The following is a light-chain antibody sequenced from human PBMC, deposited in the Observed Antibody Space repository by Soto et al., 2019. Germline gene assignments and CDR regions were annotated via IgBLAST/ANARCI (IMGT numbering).Light chain of an antibody. CDR1: QSVSRS. J-gene: IGKJ3*01. Sequence: VLAQSPATLSLSPGERATLSCRASQSVSRSLAWYQQKPGQAPRLLIYDASNRATGIPARFSGSGSGTDFPLIISRLEPEDFAVYYCQQRSNWPLTFGPGTKVDFK. CDR3: QQRSNWPLT. CDR2: DAS. V-gene: IGKV3-11*01.